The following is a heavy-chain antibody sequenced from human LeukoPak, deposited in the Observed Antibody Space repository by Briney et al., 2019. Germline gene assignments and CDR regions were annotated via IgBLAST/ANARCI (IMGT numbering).Heavy chain of an antibody. CDR3: ARHSLTMVDY. Sequence: SETLSLTCTVSGGSISSYYWSWIRQPPGKGLEWIGYIYYSGSTNYNPSLKSRVTISVDTSKNQFSLKVSSVTAADTAVYYCARHSLTMVDYWGQGTLVTVSS. J-gene: IGHJ4*02. CDR2: IYYSGST. CDR1: GGSISSYY. V-gene: IGHV4-59*08. D-gene: IGHD4/OR15-4a*01.